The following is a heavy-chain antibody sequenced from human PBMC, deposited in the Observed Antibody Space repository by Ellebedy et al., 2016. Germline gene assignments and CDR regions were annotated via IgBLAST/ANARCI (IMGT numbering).Heavy chain of an antibody. Sequence: GGSLRLXXAASGFTFSSYWMHWVRQAPGKGLVWVSRINSDGSSTSYADSVKGRFTISRDNAKNTLYLQMNSLKAEDTAVYYCARVVVVDENWFDPWGQGTLVTVSS. D-gene: IGHD2-15*01. CDR1: GFTFSSYW. CDR3: ARVVVVDENWFDP. J-gene: IGHJ5*02. CDR2: INSDGSST. V-gene: IGHV3-74*01.